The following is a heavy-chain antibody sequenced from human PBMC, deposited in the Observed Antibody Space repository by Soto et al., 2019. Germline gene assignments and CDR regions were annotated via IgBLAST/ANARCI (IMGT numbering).Heavy chain of an antibody. J-gene: IGHJ3*02. CDR1: GGSISSGYYY. V-gene: IGHV4-30-4*01. Sequence: SETLSLTCSVSGGSISSGYYYWSWIRQPPGKGLEWIGNIYYSGNTYYNPSLKSRLIISIDTSKNQFSLKLSSVTAEETAVYYCAREPHDSSGIDGFDIWGQGTMVTVSS. CDR3: AREPHDSSGIDGFDI. D-gene: IGHD3-22*01. CDR2: IYYSGNT.